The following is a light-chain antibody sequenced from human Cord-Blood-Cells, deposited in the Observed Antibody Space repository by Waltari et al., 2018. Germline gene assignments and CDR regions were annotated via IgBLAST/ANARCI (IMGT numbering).Light chain of an antibody. CDR2: AAS. V-gene: IGKV1-39*01. J-gene: IGKJ4*01. Sequence: DIQMTQSPSSLSASVGDRVTITCRASQSISSYLNWYQQKPGKAPKLLIYAASSLQSGVPSRCSGSGSGTDCTLTISSLQPEDFATYYCQQSYSTPGTFGGGTKVEIK. CDR3: QQSYSTPGT. CDR1: QSISSY.